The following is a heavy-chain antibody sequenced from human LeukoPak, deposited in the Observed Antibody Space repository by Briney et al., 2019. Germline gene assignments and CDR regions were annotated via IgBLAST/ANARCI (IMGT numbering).Heavy chain of an antibody. D-gene: IGHD3-10*01. CDR2: ILGSGGGS. CDR3: ATTPGAYYYYHMDV. Sequence: GGSLRLACAASGFTFSTSVMTWVRQAPGKGLEWVSAILGSGGGSYYPDSVKARFTISRDNSKNTLYLQMNSLRAEDTAIYDCATTPGAYYYYHMDVWGQGTTVTVSS. CDR1: GFTFSTSV. V-gene: IGHV3-23*01. J-gene: IGHJ6*02.